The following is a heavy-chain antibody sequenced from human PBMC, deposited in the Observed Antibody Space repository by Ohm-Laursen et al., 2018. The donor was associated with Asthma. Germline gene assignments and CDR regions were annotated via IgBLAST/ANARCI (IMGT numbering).Heavy chain of an antibody. CDR2: IGSSTSII. D-gene: IGHD1-26*01. CDR1: GFTFNTYS. V-gene: IGHV3-48*01. J-gene: IGHJ5*02. Sequence: SLRLSCSASGFTFNTYSMNWVRQAPGKGLEWISYIGSSTSIIYYADSVKGRFTISRDNAKNSLYLQMNSLRVEDTAVYYCARDPSGSYDNWFDPWGQGTLVTVSS. CDR3: ARDPSGSYDNWFDP.